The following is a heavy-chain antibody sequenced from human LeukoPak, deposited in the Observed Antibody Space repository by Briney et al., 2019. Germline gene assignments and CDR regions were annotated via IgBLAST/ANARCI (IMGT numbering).Heavy chain of an antibody. D-gene: IGHD4-17*01. J-gene: IGHJ6*02. CDR1: GYTFTSYD. CDR3: ARGQARAYGEPYYYYGMDV. Sequence: GASVKVSCKASGYTFTSYDINWVRQATGQGLEWMGWMNPNSGNTGYAQKFQGRVTMTRNTSISTAYMELSSLRSEDTAVYYCARGQARAYGEPYYYYGMDVWGQGTTVTVSS. CDR2: MNPNSGNT. V-gene: IGHV1-8*01.